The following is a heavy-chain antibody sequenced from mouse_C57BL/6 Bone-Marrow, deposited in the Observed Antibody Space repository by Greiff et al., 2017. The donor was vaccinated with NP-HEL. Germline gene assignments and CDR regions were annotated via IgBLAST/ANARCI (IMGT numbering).Heavy chain of an antibody. Sequence: VQLQQPGAELVRPGSSVKLSCKASGYTFTSYWMHWVKQRPIQGLEWIGNIDPSDSETHYNQKFKDKATLTVDKSSSTAYMQLSSLTSEDSAVYYCARGGMIKELAYWGQGTLVTVSA. J-gene: IGHJ3*01. D-gene: IGHD2-4*01. V-gene: IGHV1-52*01. CDR2: IDPSDSET. CDR3: ARGGMIKELAY. CDR1: GYTFTSYW.